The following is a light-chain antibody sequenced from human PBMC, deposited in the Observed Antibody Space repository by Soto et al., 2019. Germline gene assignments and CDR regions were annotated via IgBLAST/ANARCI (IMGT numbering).Light chain of an antibody. CDR3: HQYGSSPLYT. CDR1: QSVSSSY. J-gene: IGKJ2*01. Sequence: EIVLTQSPGTLSLSPGERATLSCRASQSVSSSYLAWYQQKPGQAPRLLIYGASSRATGIPDRFSGSGSGTDFTLNIRRLEPEDFAVYYCHQYGSSPLYTFGQGTKLEIK. CDR2: GAS. V-gene: IGKV3-20*01.